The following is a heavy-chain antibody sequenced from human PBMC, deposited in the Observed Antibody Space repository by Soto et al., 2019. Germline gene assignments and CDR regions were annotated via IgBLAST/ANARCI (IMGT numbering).Heavy chain of an antibody. CDR3: ARGTFYVDLIGHGMDV. V-gene: IGHV3-11*01. J-gene: IGHJ6*02. CDR2: ISPSGTTI. CDR1: RFTFSDYY. Sequence: QVQLVESGGGLVKPGGSLRLSCAASRFTFSDYYMTWIRQAPGKGLEWVSYISPSGTTIYYADSVKGRFTISRDESSLYLQMNSLRAEDTAVYYCARGTFYVDLIGHGMDVWGQGTTVTVSS. D-gene: IGHD3-16*01.